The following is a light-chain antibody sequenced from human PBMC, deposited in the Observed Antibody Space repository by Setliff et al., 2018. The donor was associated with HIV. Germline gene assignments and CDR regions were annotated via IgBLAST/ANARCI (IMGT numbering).Light chain of an antibody. CDR2: HVT. CDR1: SSDIGAYDF. Sequence: QSALTQPASVSGSPGQSITISCTGTSSDIGAYDFVSWYQQHPGKAPKLMIFHVTERPSGISDRFSGSKSDTTASLTISGLQAEDEADYYCSSYTSSSTLIVFGTGTKVTVL. J-gene: IGLJ1*01. CDR3: SSYTSSSTLIV. V-gene: IGLV2-14*03.